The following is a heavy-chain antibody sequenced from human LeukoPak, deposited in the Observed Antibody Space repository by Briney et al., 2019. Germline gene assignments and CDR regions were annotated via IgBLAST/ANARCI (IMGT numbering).Heavy chain of an antibody. J-gene: IGHJ4*02. CDR2: IPSSGNT. CDR1: DGSISGYS. V-gene: IGHV4-59*08. D-gene: IGHD2-15*01. Sequence: PSETLSLTCTVSDGSISGYSWSWIRQPPGKGLEWIGYIPSSGNTNYNPSLKSRVAISIDASKNQFSLKLSSVTAADTAVYYCARQDCSGGSCYPFDYWGQGTLVTVSS. CDR3: ARQDCSGGSCYPFDY.